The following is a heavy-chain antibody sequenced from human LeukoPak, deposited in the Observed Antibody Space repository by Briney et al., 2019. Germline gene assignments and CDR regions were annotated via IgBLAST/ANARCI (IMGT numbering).Heavy chain of an antibody. D-gene: IGHD2-15*01. CDR2: IYYSGST. Sequence: PSETLSLTCTVSGYSISSGYYWGWIRQPPGKGLEWIGSIYYSGSTYYNPSLKSRVTISVDTSENQFSLKLSSVTAADTAVYYCARPVEKRHAFDIWGQGTMVTVSS. V-gene: IGHV4-38-2*02. CDR3: ARPVEKRHAFDI. J-gene: IGHJ3*02. CDR1: GYSISSGYY.